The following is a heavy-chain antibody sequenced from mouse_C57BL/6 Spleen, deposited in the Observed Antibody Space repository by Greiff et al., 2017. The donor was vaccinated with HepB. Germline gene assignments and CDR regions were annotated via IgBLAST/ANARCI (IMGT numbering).Heavy chain of an antibody. Sequence: EVQLQQSGPELVKPGASVKISCKASGYTFTDYYMNWVKQSHGKSLEWIGDINPNNGGTSYNQKFKGKATLTVDKSSSTAYMELRSLTSEDSAVYYCARGAIYDGYWGQGTLVTVSA. CDR1: GYTFTDYY. CDR2: INPNNGGT. D-gene: IGHD2-3*01. CDR3: ARGAIYDGY. V-gene: IGHV1-26*01. J-gene: IGHJ3*01.